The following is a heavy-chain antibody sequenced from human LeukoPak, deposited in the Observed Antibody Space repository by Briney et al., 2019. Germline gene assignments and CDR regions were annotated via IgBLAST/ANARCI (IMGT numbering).Heavy chain of an antibody. J-gene: IGHJ3*02. V-gene: IGHV4-34*01. CDR2: INHSRRT. CDR3: GRWTLRVGTTRADAFDI. D-gene: IGHD1-26*01. Sequence: PSNTLSFTCAVHGXSFSGYYWSWIPQPPGKALDWMGEINHSRRTHYNPSLKSRGTISVDTSKNQFSLKLSAVTAAHTAVYYSGRWTLRVGTTRADAFDIWGQGTLVTVSS. CDR1: GXSFSGYY.